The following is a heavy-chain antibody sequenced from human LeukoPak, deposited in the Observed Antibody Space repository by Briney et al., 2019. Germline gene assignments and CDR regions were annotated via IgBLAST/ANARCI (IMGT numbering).Heavy chain of an antibody. CDR2: ILWNGGST. J-gene: IGHJ4*02. V-gene: IGHV3-20*04. D-gene: IGHD6-19*01. CDR1: GFTFDDYG. CDR3: AKSWGSGWTGYFDY. Sequence: GGSLRLSCAASGFTFDDYGMNWVRQAPGKGLERVAGILWNGGSTNYADSVKGRFTISGVNDKNSLYLQMNSLRAEDSALYYCAKSWGSGWTGYFDYWGQGILVTVSS.